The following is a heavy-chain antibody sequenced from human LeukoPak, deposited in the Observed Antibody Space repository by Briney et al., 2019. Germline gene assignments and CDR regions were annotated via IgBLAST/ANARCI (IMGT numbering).Heavy chain of an antibody. J-gene: IGHJ4*02. CDR3: ARAYCVGDCSVLHIYFDY. CDR1: GYTFSSYG. V-gene: IGHV1-18*01. CDR2: ISTNNVYT. D-gene: IGHD2-21*02. Sequence: ASVKVSCKASGYTFSSYGISWVRQAPGQGLEWMGWISTNNVYTNNAQKLQGRVTVTTDTSTSTAYVELRNLRSDDTAVYYCARAYCVGDCSVLHIYFDYWGQGTLVTVSS.